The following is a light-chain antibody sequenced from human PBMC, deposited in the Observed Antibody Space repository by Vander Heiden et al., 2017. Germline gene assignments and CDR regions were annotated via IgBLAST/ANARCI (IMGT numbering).Light chain of an antibody. CDR3: QQRSNWPLT. CDR2: DAS. CDR1: QSVSSY. Sequence: EIVLTQSPATLSLSPGERATLSCRASQSVSSYLAWYQQKPGQAPRLLIYDASNRATGIPARFSGSGSGTDFTLTTSSLEPEDVAVYYCQQRSNWPLTFGGRTKVEIK. J-gene: IGKJ4*01. V-gene: IGKV3-11*01.